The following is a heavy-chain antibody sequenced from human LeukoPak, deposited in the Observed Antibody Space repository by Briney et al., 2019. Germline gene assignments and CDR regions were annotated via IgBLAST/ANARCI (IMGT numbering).Heavy chain of an antibody. CDR1: GFTVSSNY. CDR2: IYSGGSA. V-gene: IGHV3-53*01. J-gene: IGHJ4*02. Sequence: GGSLRLSCAASGFTVSSNYMSWVRQAPGKGLEWVSVIYSGGSAYYADSVKGRFTISRDNSKNTLYLQMNSLRAEDTAVYYCARGPYYYDSSGYPPSLPTDYWGQGTLVTVSS. CDR3: ARGPYYYDSSGYPPSLPTDY. D-gene: IGHD3-22*01.